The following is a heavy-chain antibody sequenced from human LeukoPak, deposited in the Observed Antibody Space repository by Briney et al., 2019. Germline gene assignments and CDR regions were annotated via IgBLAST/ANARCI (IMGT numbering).Heavy chain of an antibody. CDR2: MNPNSGNT. CDR1: GYTFTSYD. CDR3: ARDYCSSTSCYYYYGMDV. J-gene: IGHJ6*02. V-gene: IGHV1-8*01. Sequence: GASVKVSCKASGYTFTSYDINWVRQATGQGLEWMGWMNPNSGNTGYAQKFQGRATMTRNTSISTAYMELSSLRSEDTAVYYCARDYCSSTSCYYYYGMDVWGQGTTVTVSS. D-gene: IGHD2-2*01.